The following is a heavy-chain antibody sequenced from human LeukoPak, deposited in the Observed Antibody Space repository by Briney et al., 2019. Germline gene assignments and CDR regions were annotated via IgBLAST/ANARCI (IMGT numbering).Heavy chain of an antibody. CDR1: GGSISSYY. CDR3: ARDSSDYCDSSGYLGSSGFDP. Sequence: SETLSLTCTVSGGSISSYYWSWIRQPAGKGLEWIGRIYTSGSTNYNPSLKSRVTMSVDTSKNQFSLKLSSVTAADTAVYYCARDSSDYCDSSGYLGSSGFDPWGQGTLVTVSS. D-gene: IGHD3-22*01. J-gene: IGHJ5*02. V-gene: IGHV4-4*07. CDR2: IYTSGST.